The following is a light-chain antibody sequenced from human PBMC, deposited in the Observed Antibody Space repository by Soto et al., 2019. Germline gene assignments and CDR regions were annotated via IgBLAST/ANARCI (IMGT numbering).Light chain of an antibody. CDR3: QQSDNIPLT. CDR1: QDISYS. CDR2: DAS. Sequence: IQMTQAPSSLSAAIEDRVTITWPASQDISYSLNWYQQKPGTAPKLLIYDASNLQTGVPSRFSGSGSGTDFTLTISSLQPEDIATSYCQQSDNIPLTFGGGTKVDLK. V-gene: IGKV1-33*01. J-gene: IGKJ4*01.